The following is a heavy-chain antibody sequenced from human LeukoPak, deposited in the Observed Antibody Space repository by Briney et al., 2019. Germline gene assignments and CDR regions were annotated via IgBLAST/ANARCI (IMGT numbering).Heavy chain of an antibody. Sequence: AGGSLRLSCAASGITFSSYGMSWVRQAPGKGLEWVSSISSTGGTTYYADSVKGRFTISRDNSKNTLYLQMNSLRAEDTAVYYCAKPYSYGYLGVYFDYWGQGTLVTVSS. J-gene: IGHJ4*02. CDR2: ISSTGGTT. CDR1: GITFSSYG. D-gene: IGHD5-18*01. CDR3: AKPYSYGYLGVYFDY. V-gene: IGHV3-23*01.